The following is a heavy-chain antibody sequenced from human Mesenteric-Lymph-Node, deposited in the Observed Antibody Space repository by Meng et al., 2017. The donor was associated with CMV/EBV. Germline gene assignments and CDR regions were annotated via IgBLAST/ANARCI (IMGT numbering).Heavy chain of an antibody. V-gene: IGHV4-34*01. CDR1: GGSFTAYY. CDR3: ARGRGYSYGTPRRAFDI. CDR2: INYSGST. D-gene: IGHD5-18*01. J-gene: IGHJ3*02. Sequence: YGGSFTAYYWSWIRQPPGKGLEWIGEINYSGSTNYNPSLKSRVTISVDTSKNQFSLKLSSVTAADTAVYYCARGRGYSYGTPRRAFDIWGQGTMVTVSS.